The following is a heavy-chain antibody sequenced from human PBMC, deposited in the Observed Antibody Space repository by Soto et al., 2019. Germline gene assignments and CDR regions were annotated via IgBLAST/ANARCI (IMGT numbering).Heavy chain of an antibody. D-gene: IGHD2-8*01. V-gene: IGHV3-30-3*01. J-gene: IGHJ6*02. CDR2: ISYDGSNK. CDR3: ARDSKCTNGVCYHYYYYGMDV. Sequence: LRLSCAASGFTFSSYSMYWVRQARAKGLEGVAVISYDGSNKYYADSVKGRFTISRDNAKNSLYLQMNSLRAEDTAVYYCARDSKCTNGVCYHYYYYGMDVWGQGTTVTVSS. CDR1: GFTFSSYS.